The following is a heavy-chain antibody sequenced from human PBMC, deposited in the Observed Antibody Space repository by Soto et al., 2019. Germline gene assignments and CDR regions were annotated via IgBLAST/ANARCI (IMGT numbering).Heavy chain of an antibody. CDR2: IYYSGST. CDR3: TKSRSAYSYAQWDY. V-gene: IGHV4-59*01. D-gene: IGHD5-18*01. J-gene: IGHJ4*02. CDR1: GGSISSYY. Sequence: PSETLSLTCTVSGGSISSYYWSWIRQPPGKGPEWIGYIYYSGSTDYNPSLKSRVTISVDTSKNQFSLKLSSVTAADTAVYYCTKSRSAYSYAQWDYWGQGTLVTVS.